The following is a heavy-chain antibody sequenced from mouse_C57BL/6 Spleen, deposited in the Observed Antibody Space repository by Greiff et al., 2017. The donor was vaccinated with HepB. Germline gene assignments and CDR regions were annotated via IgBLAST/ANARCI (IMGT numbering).Heavy chain of an antibody. J-gene: IGHJ2*01. CDR1: GYTFTSYW. D-gene: IGHD1-1*01. Sequence: QVQLQQPGAELVMPGASVKLSCKASGYTFTSYWMHWVKQRPGQGLEWIGEIDPSDSYTNYNQKFKGKSTLTRDKSSSTAYMQLSSLTSEDSAVYYCARLTTVKGYFDYWGQGTTLTVSS. V-gene: IGHV1-69*01. CDR3: ARLTTVKGYFDY. CDR2: IDPSDSYT.